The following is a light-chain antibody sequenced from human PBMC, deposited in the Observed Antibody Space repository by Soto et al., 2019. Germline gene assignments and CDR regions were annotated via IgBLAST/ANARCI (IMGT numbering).Light chain of an antibody. V-gene: IGKV3-11*01. CDR2: DAS. Sequence: EIVLTQSPATLSLSPGERATLFCRASQSVSSYLAWYQQKPGQAPRLLIYDASNRATGIPARFSGSGSGTDFSLSTCALETVEFAVFYCLHRINWPRTFAPVTKVDIK. CDR3: LHRINWPRT. CDR1: QSVSSY. J-gene: IGKJ3*01.